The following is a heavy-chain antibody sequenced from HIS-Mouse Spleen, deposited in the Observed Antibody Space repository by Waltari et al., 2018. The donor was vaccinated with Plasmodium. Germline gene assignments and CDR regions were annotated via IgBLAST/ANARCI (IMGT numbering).Heavy chain of an antibody. J-gene: IGHJ4*02. CDR2: ISYDGSNK. CDR3: AKDRRSSSWYVDY. Sequence: QVQLVESGGGVVQPGRSLRLSCAASGFTFSSYGIHWVRQAPGKGVGWGAIISYDGSNKYYADSVKGRFTISRDNSKNTLYLQRNSLRAEDTAVYYCAKDRRSSSWYVDYWGQGTLVTVSS. V-gene: IGHV3-30*18. D-gene: IGHD6-13*01. CDR1: GFTFSSYG.